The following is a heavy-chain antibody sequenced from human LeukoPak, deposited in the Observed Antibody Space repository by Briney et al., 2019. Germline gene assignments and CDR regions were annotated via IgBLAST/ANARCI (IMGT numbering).Heavy chain of an antibody. D-gene: IGHD1-26*01. V-gene: IGHV4-59*08. CDR1: GVTINTYY. CDR2: LYYSGSN. Sequence: SETLSFTCSVSGVTINTYYWSWIRQPPGKGLQWIAYLYYSGSNNFNPSLRSRLTISVDTSKNQFSLKLSSVTAADTAVYYCARSGSKHSGGAFDLWGQGTMVTVSS. CDR3: ARSGSKHSGGAFDL. J-gene: IGHJ3*01.